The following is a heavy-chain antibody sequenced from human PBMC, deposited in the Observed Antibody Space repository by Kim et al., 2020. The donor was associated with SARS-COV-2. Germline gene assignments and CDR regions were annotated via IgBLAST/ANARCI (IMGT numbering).Heavy chain of an antibody. CDR3: AKDGGDDILTGGAFDI. Sequence: GGSLRLSCAASGFTFDDYAMHWVRQAPGKGLEWVSGISWNSGSIGYADSVKGRFTISRDNAKNSLYLQMNSLRAEDTALYYCAKDGGDDILTGGAFDIWGQGTMVTVSS. CDR1: GFTFDDYA. D-gene: IGHD3-9*01. J-gene: IGHJ3*02. CDR2: ISWNSGSI. V-gene: IGHV3-9*01.